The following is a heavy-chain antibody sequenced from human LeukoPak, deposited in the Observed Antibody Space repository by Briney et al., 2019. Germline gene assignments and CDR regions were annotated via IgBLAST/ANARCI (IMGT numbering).Heavy chain of an antibody. CDR1: GGSISSSSYY. CDR2: IYYSGST. D-gene: IGHD7-27*01. V-gene: IGHV4-39*01. J-gene: IGHJ4*02. CDR3: ARLTGHFQTN. Sequence: SETLSLTCTVSGGSISSSSYYWGWIRQPPGKGLEWIGSIYYSGSTYYNPSLKGRVTISVDTSKNQFSLKLSSVTAADTAVYYCARLTGHFQTNWGQGTLVTVSS.